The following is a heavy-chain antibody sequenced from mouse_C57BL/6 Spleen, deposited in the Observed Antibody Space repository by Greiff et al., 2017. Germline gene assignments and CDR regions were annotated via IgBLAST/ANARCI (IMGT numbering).Heavy chain of an antibody. Sequence: GGGLVQPKGSLKLSCAASGFSFNTYAMHWVRQAPGKGLEWVARIRSKSNNYATYYADSVKDRFTISRDDSESMLYLQMNNLKTEDTAMYYCVRHPYEDYAMDYWGQGTSVTVSS. J-gene: IGHJ4*01. V-gene: IGHV10-1*01. CDR3: VRHPYEDYAMDY. CDR1: GFSFNTYA. D-gene: IGHD2-14*01. CDR2: IRSKSNNYAT.